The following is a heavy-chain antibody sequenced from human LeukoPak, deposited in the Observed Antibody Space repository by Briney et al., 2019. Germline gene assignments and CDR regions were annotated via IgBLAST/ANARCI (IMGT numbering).Heavy chain of an antibody. D-gene: IGHD2-2*01. J-gene: IGHJ6*02. V-gene: IGHV3-23*01. CDR2: ISGSGGST. Sequence: PGGSLRLSCAASGFTFSSYAMSWVRQAPGKGLEWVSAISGSGGSTYYADSAKGRFTISRDNSKNTLYLQMNSLRAEDTAVYYCAKELRGGIVVVPAAIFPIFRGETEYGMDVWGQGTTVTVSS. CDR1: GFTFSSYA. CDR3: AKELRGGIVVVPAAIFPIFRGETEYGMDV.